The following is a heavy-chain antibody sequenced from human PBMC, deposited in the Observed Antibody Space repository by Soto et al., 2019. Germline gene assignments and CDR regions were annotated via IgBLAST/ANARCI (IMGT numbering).Heavy chain of an antibody. CDR1: GFTFNYYP. V-gene: IGHV3-30-3*01. Sequence: QMQLVESGGGVVQPGGSLRLSCAASGFTFNYYPMHWVRQAPGKGLEWVAVVSFDGSNKYYSDSVKGRFTISKDNSKNTMYLKMNSIRREDTAVYYCARLPGPLVAVLYIYPLDGREAMSDVDVWGQGTTVTVSS. J-gene: IGHJ6*02. D-gene: IGHD6-19*01. CDR3: ARLPGPLVAVLYIYPLDGREAMSDVDV. CDR2: VSFDGSNK.